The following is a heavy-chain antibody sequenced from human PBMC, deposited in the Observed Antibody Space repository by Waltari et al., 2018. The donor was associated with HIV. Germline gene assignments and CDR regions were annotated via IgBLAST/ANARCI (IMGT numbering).Heavy chain of an antibody. CDR2: IYHSGST. Sequence: QLQLQESGPGLVKPSETLSLTCAVSGDSISSGYYWGWIRPTPGKGLEWIGSIYHSGSTSCNPSLRSRGTLSVDTSKNQFSLNLRFVTAADTAVYYCARDSSGYDSGFDFWGQGTLVSVSS. CDR1: GDSISSGYY. CDR3: ARDSSGYDSGFDF. V-gene: IGHV4-38-2*02. J-gene: IGHJ4*02. D-gene: IGHD5-12*01.